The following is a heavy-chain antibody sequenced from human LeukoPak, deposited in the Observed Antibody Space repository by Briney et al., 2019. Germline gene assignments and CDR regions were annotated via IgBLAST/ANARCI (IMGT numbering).Heavy chain of an antibody. Sequence: GGSPRLSCAASGFSVSMSYMSWVRQAPGKGLEYVSVLYDSGDTYYAESVKGRFTISRDNSKNTVYLQMNSLRVEDTAVYYCARAAYDSGGYTANHDFWGQGTLVTVSS. D-gene: IGHD3-22*01. V-gene: IGHV3-53*01. CDR3: ARAAYDSGGYTANHDF. J-gene: IGHJ4*02. CDR2: LYDSGDT. CDR1: GFSVSMSY.